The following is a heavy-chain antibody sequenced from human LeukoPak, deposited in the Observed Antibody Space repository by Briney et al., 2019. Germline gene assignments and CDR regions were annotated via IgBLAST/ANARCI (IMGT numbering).Heavy chain of an antibody. Sequence: GGTLRLSCAASGFTFSSYGMSWVRQAPGKGLEWVSVISGSGHTTYYADSVKGRFTVSRDNSKNTLYLQMNSLRAEDTAVYFCAKEPHILTGYYTDYFDYWGQGTLVTVSS. D-gene: IGHD3-9*01. J-gene: IGHJ4*02. V-gene: IGHV3-23*01. CDR1: GFTFSSYG. CDR3: AKEPHILTGYYTDYFDY. CDR2: ISGSGHTT.